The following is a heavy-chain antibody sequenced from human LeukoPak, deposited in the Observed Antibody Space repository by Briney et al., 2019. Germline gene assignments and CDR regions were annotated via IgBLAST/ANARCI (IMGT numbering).Heavy chain of an antibody. D-gene: IGHD3-16*02. V-gene: IGHV1-8*01. CDR1: GYTFTSYD. J-gene: IGHJ4*02. CDR3: ARGRRMITFGGVIVIGTQGFDY. CDR2: MNPNSGNT. Sequence: GASVKVSCKASGYTFTSYDINWVRQATGQGLEWIGWMNPNSGNTGYAQKFQGRVTMTRNTSISTAYMELSGLRSEDTAVYYCARGRRMITFGGVIVIGTQGFDYWGQGTLVTVSS.